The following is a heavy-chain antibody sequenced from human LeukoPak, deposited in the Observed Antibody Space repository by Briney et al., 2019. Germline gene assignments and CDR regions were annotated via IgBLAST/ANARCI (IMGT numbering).Heavy chain of an antibody. J-gene: IGHJ4*02. D-gene: IGHD1-14*01. V-gene: IGHV3-30*18. Sequence: QPGRSLRLSCAASAFTFRTYNMHWVRQAPGKGLEWVAVISFDANNKYYADSVKGRFTISRDNSKNTLYLQMNSLRAEDTAVYYCAKDRHPARTDGYYFDYWGQGTLVTVSS. CDR1: AFTFRTYN. CDR2: ISFDANNK. CDR3: AKDRHPARTDGYYFDY.